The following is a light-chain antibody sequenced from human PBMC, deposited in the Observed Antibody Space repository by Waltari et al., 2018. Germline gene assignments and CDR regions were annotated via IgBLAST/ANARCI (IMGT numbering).Light chain of an antibody. V-gene: IGKV4-1*01. CDR2: WAS. Sequence: DIVLTQSPDSLAVSLGERATINCKSSQSLVFSSNNKNYLGWYQQKQGQPPKLLITWASIRESGVPDRFSGSGSGTDFTLTISSLQAEDVAVYYCQQCYTFPYTFGQGTKLEIK. CDR1: QSLVFSSNNKNY. CDR3: QQCYTFPYT. J-gene: IGKJ2*01.